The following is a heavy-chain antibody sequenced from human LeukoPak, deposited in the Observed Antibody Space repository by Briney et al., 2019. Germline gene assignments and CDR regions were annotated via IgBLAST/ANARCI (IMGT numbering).Heavy chain of an antibody. CDR1: GFTVSSNY. Sequence: GGSLRLSCAASGFTVSSNYMSWVRQAPGKGLEWVSAISGSGGSTYYADSVKGRFTISRDNSKNTLYLQMNSLRAEDTAVYYCAKVGGSYRYWYFDLWGRGTLVTVSS. D-gene: IGHD1-26*01. CDR3: AKVGGSYRYWYFDL. J-gene: IGHJ2*01. CDR2: ISGSGGST. V-gene: IGHV3-23*01.